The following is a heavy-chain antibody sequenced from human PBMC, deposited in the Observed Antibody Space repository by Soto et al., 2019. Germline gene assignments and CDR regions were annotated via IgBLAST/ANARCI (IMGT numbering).Heavy chain of an antibody. Sequence: SVKVSCKASGGTFSSYAISWVRQAPGQGLEWMGGIIPIFGTANYAQKFQGRVTITADESTSTAYMELSSLRSEDTVVYYCARVRDSSGFQDYWGQGTLVTVSS. CDR3: ARVRDSSGFQDY. CDR2: IIPIFGTA. D-gene: IGHD3-22*01. CDR1: GGTFSSYA. J-gene: IGHJ4*02. V-gene: IGHV1-69*13.